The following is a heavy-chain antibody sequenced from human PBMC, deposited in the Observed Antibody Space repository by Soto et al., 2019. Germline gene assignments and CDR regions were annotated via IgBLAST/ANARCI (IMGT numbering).Heavy chain of an antibody. J-gene: IGHJ4*02. CDR3: GRLEGLATISYYFDY. V-gene: IGHV4-39*01. Sequence: QLQLQESGPGLVKPSETLSLTCTVSGGSVSSSSYYWGWVSQPPGKGLEWIGSVYYSGSTYYNPSLESRVTIAVDQSTNQFALKLMSLSASDTAVYYCGRLEGLATISYYFDYWGKGALVTVSS. D-gene: IGHD3-9*01. CDR2: VYYSGST. CDR1: GGSVSSSSYY.